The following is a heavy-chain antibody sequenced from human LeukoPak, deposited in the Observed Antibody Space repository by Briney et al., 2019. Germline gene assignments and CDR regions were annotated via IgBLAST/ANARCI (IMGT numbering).Heavy chain of an antibody. J-gene: IGHJ6*03. CDR2: INPSGGST. Sequence: ASVKLSCKASGYTFTSYYIHWVRQAPGQGLEWMGIINPSGGSTNYAQKFQGRVIMTRDTSKSTVYMELSSLRSDDTAVYYCARGPRITLVRGEQWYFYMDVWGKGTTVTVPS. D-gene: IGHD3-10*01. CDR3: ARGPRITLVRGEQWYFYMDV. V-gene: IGHV1-46*01. CDR1: GYTFTSYY.